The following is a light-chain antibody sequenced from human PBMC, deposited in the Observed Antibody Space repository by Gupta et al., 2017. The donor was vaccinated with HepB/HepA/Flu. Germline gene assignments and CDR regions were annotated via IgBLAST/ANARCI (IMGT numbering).Light chain of an antibody. V-gene: IGKV3-15*01. CDR1: QSVYSN. J-gene: IGKJ4*01. CDR3: QQGNNWPLT. CDR2: GAS. Sequence: EIVMTQSPATLSVSPGERATLSCRASQSVYSNLAWYQQKPGQAPRLLIYGASSRATGIPARFSGSGSGTEFTLTISSLQSEDFAVYYCQQGNNWPLTFGGGTKVEIK.